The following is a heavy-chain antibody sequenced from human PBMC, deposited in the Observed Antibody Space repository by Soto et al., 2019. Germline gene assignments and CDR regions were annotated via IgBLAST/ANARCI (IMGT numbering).Heavy chain of an antibody. D-gene: IGHD2-15*01. J-gene: IGHJ6*02. Sequence: QVQLVESGGGVVQPGRSLRLSCAASGFTFRSYAMHWVRQAPGKGLECVAVISYDGSNKFYRDSVKGRFTISRDNSKNTLYLKINSLRYEDTAVYYCARGDREDIAVVVGARQREYGVDVWGQGTTVTVSS. CDR1: GFTFRSYA. CDR3: ARGDREDIAVVVGARQREYGVDV. CDR2: ISYDGSNK. V-gene: IGHV3-30-3*01.